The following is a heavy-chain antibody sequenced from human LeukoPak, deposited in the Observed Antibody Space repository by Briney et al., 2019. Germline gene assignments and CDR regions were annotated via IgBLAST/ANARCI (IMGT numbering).Heavy chain of an antibody. J-gene: IGHJ3*02. CDR3: ARADDFWAYDAFDI. Sequence: SQTLSLTCTVSGGSISSGSYYWSWIRQPAGKGLEWIGRIYTSGSTNYNPSLKSRVTISVDTSKNLFSLKLSSVTAADTAVYYCARADDFWAYDAFDIWGQGTMVTVSS. V-gene: IGHV4-61*02. CDR1: GGSISSGSYY. CDR2: IYTSGST. D-gene: IGHD3-3*01.